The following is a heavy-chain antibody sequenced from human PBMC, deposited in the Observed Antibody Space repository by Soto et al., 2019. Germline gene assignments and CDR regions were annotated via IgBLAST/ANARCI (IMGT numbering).Heavy chain of an antibody. V-gene: IGHV4-34*01. CDR3: ARGNYDFWSGYYGWFDP. CDR2: INHSGST. J-gene: IGHJ5*02. CDR1: GGSFSGYY. Sequence: QVQLQQWGAGLLKPSETLSLTCAVYGGSFSGYYWSWIRQPPGKGLEWIGEINHSGSTNYNPSLKSRVTISVDTSKNQFSLKLSSVTAADTAVYYCARGNYDFWSGYYGWFDPWGQGTLVTVSS. D-gene: IGHD3-3*01.